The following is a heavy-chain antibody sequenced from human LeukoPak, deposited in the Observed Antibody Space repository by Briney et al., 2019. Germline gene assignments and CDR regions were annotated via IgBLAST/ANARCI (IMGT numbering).Heavy chain of an antibody. CDR2: IYRSGKT. Sequence: SETLSLTCRVSGGSISSTNYYWGWIRQPPGKGLEWIASIYRSGKTFYNPSLQSRVAISVATSNNELFLDLYSVTAAATAMYYCAESNTQVWLAPWGGETLVTVSS. CDR1: GGSISSTNYY. V-gene: IGHV4-39*07. D-gene: IGHD2/OR15-2a*01. J-gene: IGHJ5*02. CDR3: AESNTQVWLAP.